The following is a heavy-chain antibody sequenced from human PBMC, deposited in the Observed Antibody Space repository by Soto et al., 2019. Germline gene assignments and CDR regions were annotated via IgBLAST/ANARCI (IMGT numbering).Heavy chain of an antibody. CDR3: AKDLMIAGGKPVVPAALGLDP. CDR2: ISGSGGST. D-gene: IGHD2-2*01. V-gene: IGHV3-23*01. J-gene: IGHJ5*02. Sequence: EVQLLESGGGLVQPGGSLRLSCAASGFTFSSYAMSWVRQAPGKGLEWVSAISGSGGSTYYADSVKGRFTISRDNSKNTLYLQMNSLRAEDTAVYYCAKDLMIAGGKPVVPAALGLDPWGQGTLVTVSS. CDR1: GFTFSSYA.